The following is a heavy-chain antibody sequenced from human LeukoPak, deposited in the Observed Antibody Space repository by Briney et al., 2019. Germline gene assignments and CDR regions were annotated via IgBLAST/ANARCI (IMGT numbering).Heavy chain of an antibody. J-gene: IGHJ1*01. CDR3: TSWGDTTAEYFQR. D-gene: IGHD2-21*02. V-gene: IGHV3-7*01. CDR2: VNPDGRDT. Sequence: GGSPRLSCVVSGFTFNRCWMNWVRQAPGKGLEWVAHVNPDGRDTYYVDSVKGRFTISRDNAQNSMYLQMNSLRVEDTAVYYCTSWGDTTAEYFQRWGQGTLVTVSS. CDR1: GFTFNRCW.